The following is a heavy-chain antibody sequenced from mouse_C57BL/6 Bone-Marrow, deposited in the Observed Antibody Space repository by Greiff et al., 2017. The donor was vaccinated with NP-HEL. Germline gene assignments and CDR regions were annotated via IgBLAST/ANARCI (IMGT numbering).Heavy chain of an antibody. Sequence: VQLHQSGTVLARPGASVKMSCKTSGYTFTSYWMHWVKQRPGQGLEWIGAIYPGNSDTSYNQKFKGKAKLTAVTSASTAYMELSSLTNEDSAVYYCAYYSNPYYAMDYWGQGTSVTVSS. J-gene: IGHJ4*01. D-gene: IGHD2-5*01. CDR1: GYTFTSYW. CDR2: IYPGNSDT. CDR3: AYYSNPYYAMDY. V-gene: IGHV1-5*01.